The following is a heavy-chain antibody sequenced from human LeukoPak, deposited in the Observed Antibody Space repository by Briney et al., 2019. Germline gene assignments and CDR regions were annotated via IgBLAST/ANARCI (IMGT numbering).Heavy chain of an antibody. CDR1: GCTFSSYW. D-gene: IGHD4-23*01. J-gene: IGHJ4*02. V-gene: IGHV3-7*01. CDR3: ARDQSTVANGRSDY. Sequence: GGSLRLSCAASGCTFSSYWMSWVCQAPGKGLEWVANIKQDGGDKNYVDSVKGRFTISRDNATSSLFLQMNSLGPEDTAVYYCARDQSTVANGRSDYSGQGTLVTVSS. CDR2: IKQDGGDK.